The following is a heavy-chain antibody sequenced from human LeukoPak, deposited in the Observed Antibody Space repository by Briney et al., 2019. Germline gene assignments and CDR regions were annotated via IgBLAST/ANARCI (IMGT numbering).Heavy chain of an antibody. CDR3: ASLYSGSYYSY. D-gene: IGHD1-26*01. CDR1: GGSFSDYY. Sequence: KPSETLSLTCAVYGGSFSDYYWSWIRQPPGEGLEWIGEINHSGSTNYNPSLKSRVTISIDTSKNQFSLKLSSVTAADTAVYYCASLYSGSYYSYWGQGTLVTVSS. V-gene: IGHV4-34*01. J-gene: IGHJ4*02. CDR2: INHSGST.